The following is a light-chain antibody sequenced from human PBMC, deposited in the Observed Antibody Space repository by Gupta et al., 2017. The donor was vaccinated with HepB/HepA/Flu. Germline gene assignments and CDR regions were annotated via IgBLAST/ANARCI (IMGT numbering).Light chain of an antibody. Sequence: SYVLTQPPSASGATGKTGRITCGGNNIGSKSVHWYQQKPGQAPVLVIYYDSDRPSGIPARFSGSNSGNTATLTISRVEAGDEADYYCHVWDSSSDLYVVFGGGTKLTVL. CDR1: NIGSKS. CDR2: YDS. V-gene: IGLV3-21*04. J-gene: IGLJ2*01. CDR3: HVWDSSSDLYVV.